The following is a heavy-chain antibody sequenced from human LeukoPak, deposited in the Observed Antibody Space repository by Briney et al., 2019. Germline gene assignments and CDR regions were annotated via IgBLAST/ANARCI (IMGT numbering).Heavy chain of an antibody. V-gene: IGHV1-69*04. J-gene: IGHJ6*02. CDR3: ASLRFLEGMDV. D-gene: IGHD3-3*01. CDR1: GGTFSSYA. Sequence: SVKVSCKASGGTFSSYAISWVRQAPGQGLEWMGRIIPILGIANYAQKFQGRVTMTRDTSTSTVYMGLSSLRSEDTAVYYCASLRFLEGMDVWGQGTTVTVSS. CDR2: IIPILGIA.